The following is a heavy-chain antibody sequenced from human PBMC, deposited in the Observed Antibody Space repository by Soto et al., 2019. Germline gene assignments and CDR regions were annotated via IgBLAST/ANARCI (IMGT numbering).Heavy chain of an antibody. V-gene: IGHV3-30*18. CDR3: AKVLGRTRYCSGGSCYSEYYYYGMDV. CDR2: ISYDGSNK. J-gene: IGHJ6*02. Sequence: GGSLRLSCAASVFTFISYGMHWVRQAPGKWLEWVAVISYDGSNKYYADSVKGRFTISRDNSKNTLYLQMNSLRAEDTAVYYCAKVLGRTRYCSGGSCYSEYYYYGMDVWGQGTTVTVSS. D-gene: IGHD2-15*01. CDR1: VFTFISYG.